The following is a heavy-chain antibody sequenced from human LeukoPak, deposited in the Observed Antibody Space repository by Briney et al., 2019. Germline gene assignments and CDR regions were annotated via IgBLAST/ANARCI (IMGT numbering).Heavy chain of an antibody. CDR3: ARVKWGEAYCGGDCYSSDAFDI. D-gene: IGHD2-21*02. J-gene: IGHJ3*02. Sequence: PGGSLRLSCAASGFTFSSYGMHWVRQAPGKGLEWVAFIRYDGSNKYYADSVKGRFTISRDNAKNSLYLQMNSLRAEDTAVYYCARVKWGEAYCGGDCYSSDAFDIWGQGTMVTVSS. CDR1: GFTFSSYG. CDR2: IRYDGSNK. V-gene: IGHV3-30*02.